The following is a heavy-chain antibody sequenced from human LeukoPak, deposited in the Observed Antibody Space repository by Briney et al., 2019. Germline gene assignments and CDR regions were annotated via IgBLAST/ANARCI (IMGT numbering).Heavy chain of an antibody. CDR1: GYTLTGYY. D-gene: IGHD2-2*01. V-gene: IGHV1-2*02. CDR3: ARGLGCSSTSCSVNWFDP. J-gene: IGHJ5*02. Sequence: ASVKVSCKASGYTLTGYYMHWVRQAPGQGLEWMGWINPNSGGTNYAQKFQGRVTMTRDTSISTAYMELSRLRSDDTAVYYCARGLGCSSTSCSVNWFDPWGQGTLVTVSS. CDR2: INPNSGGT.